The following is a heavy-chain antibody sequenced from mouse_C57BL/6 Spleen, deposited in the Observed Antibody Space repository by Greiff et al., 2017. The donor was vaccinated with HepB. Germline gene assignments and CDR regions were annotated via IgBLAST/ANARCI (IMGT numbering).Heavy chain of an antibody. CDR1: GFTFSDYG. V-gene: IGHV5-17*01. D-gene: IGHD1-1*02. CDR3: ARTGGGSPWFAY. Sequence: EVQGVESGGGLVKPGGSLKLSCAASGFTFSDYGMHWVRQAPEEGLEWVAYISSGSSTIYYADTVKGRFTISRDNAKNTLFLQMTSLKSEDTAMYYCARTGGGSPWFAYWGQGTLVTVSA. J-gene: IGHJ3*01. CDR2: ISSGSSTI.